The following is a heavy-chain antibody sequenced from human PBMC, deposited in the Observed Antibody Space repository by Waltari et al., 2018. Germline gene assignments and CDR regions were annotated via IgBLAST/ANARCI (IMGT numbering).Heavy chain of an antibody. CDR3: ARDPEFGVDAFDL. CDR2: RKQDGSEK. CDR1: KFSFGNYW. Sequence: EVQLVESGGGLVQPGGSLRLSCTASKFSFGNYWMTWVSQAPGKGLAWVANRKQDGSEKYYVDAVKGRFTISRDNAKNSLYLQMNSLRAEDTAVYYCARDPEFGVDAFDLWGQGTMVTVSS. V-gene: IGHV3-7*01. D-gene: IGHD2-8*01. J-gene: IGHJ3*01.